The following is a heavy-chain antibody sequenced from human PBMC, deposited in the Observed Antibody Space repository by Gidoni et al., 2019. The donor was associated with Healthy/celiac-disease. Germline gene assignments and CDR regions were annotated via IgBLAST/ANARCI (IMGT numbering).Heavy chain of an antibody. D-gene: IGHD2-15*01. CDR1: GFTFRSYA. CDR3: AKDKAVVVAATRYNWFDP. Sequence: EVQLLESGGGLVQPGGSMRLSFASSGFTFRSYAMSGVRQAPGKGLEWVSAISGSGGSTYYADSVKGRFTIYRDNSKNTLYLKMNSLRAEDTAVYYCAKDKAVVVAATRYNWFDPWGQGTLVTVSS. V-gene: IGHV3-23*01. CDR2: ISGSGGST. J-gene: IGHJ5*02.